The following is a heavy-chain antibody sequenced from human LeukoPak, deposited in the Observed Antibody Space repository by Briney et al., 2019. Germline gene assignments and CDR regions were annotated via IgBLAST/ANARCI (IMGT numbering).Heavy chain of an antibody. CDR1: GYTFTGYY. V-gene: IGHV1-2*04. J-gene: IGHJ5*02. D-gene: IGHD2-2*01. CDR3: ARDGSGSTSWDGYWFDP. CDR2: INPNSGCT. Sequence: GASVKVSCKASGYTFTGYYMHWVRPAPGQGLEWMGWINPNSGCTNYAQKFQGWVTMTRDTSISTAYMELSRLRSDDTAVYYCARDGSGSTSWDGYWFDPWGQGTLVTVSS.